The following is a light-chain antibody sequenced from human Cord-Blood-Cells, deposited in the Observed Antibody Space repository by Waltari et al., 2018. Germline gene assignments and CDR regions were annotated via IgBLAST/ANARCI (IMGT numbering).Light chain of an antibody. CDR3: SSYTGSSTYV. CDR1: SSDVGGYNY. V-gene: IGLV2-14*01. Sequence: QSALTQPASVSGSPGQSITISCTGTSSDVGGYNYVSWYQQHPGKAPKLMISDVSKRPSGVSNRFSGSKSGNTASLTISGLQAEDEADYYCSSYTGSSTYVFGTGTKVTVI. CDR2: DVS. J-gene: IGLJ1*01.